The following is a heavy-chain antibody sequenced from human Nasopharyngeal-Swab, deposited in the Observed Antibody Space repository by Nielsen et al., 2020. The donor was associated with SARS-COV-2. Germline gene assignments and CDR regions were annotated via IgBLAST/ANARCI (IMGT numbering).Heavy chain of an antibody. D-gene: IGHD2-2*01. J-gene: IGHJ4*02. Sequence: GSLRLSCAVSGYSISSGYYWGWIRQPPGKGLEWIGSIYHSGSTYYNPSLKSRVTISVDTSKNQFSLKLSSVTAADTAVYYCARHPVELDIVVVPAAVDYWGQGTLVTVSS. CDR1: GYSISSGYY. CDR3: ARHPVELDIVVVPAAVDY. CDR2: IYHSGST. V-gene: IGHV4-38-2*01.